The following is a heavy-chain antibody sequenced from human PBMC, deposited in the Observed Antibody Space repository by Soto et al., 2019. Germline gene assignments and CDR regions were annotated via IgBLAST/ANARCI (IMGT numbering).Heavy chain of an antibody. CDR3: AIPSGRSRGF. CDR2: ISGGGGYT. V-gene: IGHV3-23*01. D-gene: IGHD3-10*01. CDR1: GFIFSSYA. Sequence: EVQLLESGGGLVQPGGSLRLSCAASGFIFSSYAMTWVRQAPGKGLEWVSAISGGGGYTYYADSVKGRFTISRENSKNTLYLQMNSLRVEDTAVYYCAIPSGRSRGFWGQGTLVTVPS. J-gene: IGHJ4*02.